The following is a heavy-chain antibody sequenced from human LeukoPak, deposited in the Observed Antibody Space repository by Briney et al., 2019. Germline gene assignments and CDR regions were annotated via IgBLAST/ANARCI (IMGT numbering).Heavy chain of an antibody. D-gene: IGHD6-13*01. CDR2: TYYRSKWYN. CDR3: ARALGYSSSWYDY. V-gene: IGHV6-1*01. J-gene: IGHJ4*02. CDR1: GDSVSSNSAA. Sequence: SQTLSLTCAISGDSVSSNSAAWNWIRQSPSRGLEWLGRTYYRSKWYNDYAVSVKSRITINPDTSKNQSSLQLNSVTPEDTAMYYCARALGYSSSWYDYWGQGTLVTVSS.